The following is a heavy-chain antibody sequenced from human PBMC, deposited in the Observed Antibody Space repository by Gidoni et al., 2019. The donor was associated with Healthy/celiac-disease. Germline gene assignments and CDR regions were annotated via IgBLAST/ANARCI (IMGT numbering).Heavy chain of an antibody. J-gene: IGHJ5*02. Sequence: QAQLVQSGAEVKKPGASVKVSCKVSGYTLTELSIHWVRQAPGKGLEWMGGFDPEDGETIYAQKFQGRVTMTEDTSTDTAYMELSSLRSEDTAVYYCATDYEGVNWFDPWGQGTLVTVSS. CDR3: ATDYEGVNWFDP. CDR1: GYTLTELS. D-gene: IGHD5-12*01. V-gene: IGHV1-24*01. CDR2: FDPEDGET.